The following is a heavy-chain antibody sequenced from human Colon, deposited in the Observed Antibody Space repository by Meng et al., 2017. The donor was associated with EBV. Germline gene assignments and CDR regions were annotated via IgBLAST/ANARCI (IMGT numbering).Heavy chain of an antibody. V-gene: IGHV4-34*02. CDR3: ARTFGYCSNNNCPRTLGY. Sequence: QVQTKQGGPGLLKPSETLSLTCGVSGGSLSGYYWSWIRHFPGRTLEFIGDINHSGSANYNPSLRSRVTISVDTSKNQIFLNLHSVTAADTAVYHCARTFGYCSNNNCPRTLGYWGQGTLVTVSS. CDR1: GGSLSGYY. D-gene: IGHD2-2*03. CDR2: INHSGSA. J-gene: IGHJ4*02.